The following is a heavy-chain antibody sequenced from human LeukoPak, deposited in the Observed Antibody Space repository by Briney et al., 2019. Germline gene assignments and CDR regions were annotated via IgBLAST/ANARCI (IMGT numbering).Heavy chain of an antibody. Sequence: GRSLRLSCAASGFSFRRYDMHWVRQAPGKGLEWVAATSYDGTSELYADFVKGRFSISRDNSRNTLSLQMDTLRPEDTAIYYCARAKGLAGSYLDNWFDPWGQGTRVIVSS. J-gene: IGHJ5*02. CDR3: ARAKGLAGSYLDNWFDP. D-gene: IGHD1-26*01. CDR2: TSYDGTSE. CDR1: GFSFRRYD. V-gene: IGHV3-30*04.